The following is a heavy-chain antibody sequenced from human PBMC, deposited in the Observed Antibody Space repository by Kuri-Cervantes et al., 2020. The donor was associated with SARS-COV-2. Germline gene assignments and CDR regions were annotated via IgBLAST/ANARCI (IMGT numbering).Heavy chain of an antibody. V-gene: IGHV1-46*01. CDR3: ARAQEHNAQQLAGVDY. J-gene: IGHJ4*02. D-gene: IGHD6-13*01. CDR2: TNPSGGST. Sequence: ASVKVSCKASGYTFTSYYMHWVRQAPGQGLEWMGITNPSGGSTSYAQKFQGRVTMTRDTSTSTVYMELSSLRSEDTAVYYCARAQEHNAQQLAGVDYWGQGTLVTVSS. CDR1: GYTFTSYY.